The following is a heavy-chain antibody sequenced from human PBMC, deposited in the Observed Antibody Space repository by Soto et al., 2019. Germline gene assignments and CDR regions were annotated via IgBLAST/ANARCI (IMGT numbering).Heavy chain of an antibody. J-gene: IGHJ3*02. CDR3: ERDFLAAAGGGAFDI. D-gene: IGHD6-13*01. CDR2: IYYSGST. V-gene: IGHV4-31*03. CDR1: GGSISSGGYY. Sequence: QVQLQESGPGLVKPSQTLSLTCTVSGGSISSGGYYWSWIRQHPGKGLEWIGYIYYSGSTYYNPSLKRRVTISVDTSTNQFSLKLRSVTDADTAVYYCERDFLAAAGGGAFDIWGQGTMVTVSS.